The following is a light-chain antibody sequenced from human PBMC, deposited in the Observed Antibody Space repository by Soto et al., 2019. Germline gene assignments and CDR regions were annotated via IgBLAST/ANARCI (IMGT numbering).Light chain of an antibody. V-gene: IGKV3-20*01. Sequence: EIVLTQSPGTLSLSPGERATLSCRASQSVSSSYLAWYQQKPGLAPRLLIYGTSSRATGIPDRFSGSGYGTDLTLTISRLEPEDFAVYYCQQYGRSPYNFGQETKLEIK. CDR3: QQYGRSPYN. CDR2: GTS. J-gene: IGKJ2*01. CDR1: QSVSSSY.